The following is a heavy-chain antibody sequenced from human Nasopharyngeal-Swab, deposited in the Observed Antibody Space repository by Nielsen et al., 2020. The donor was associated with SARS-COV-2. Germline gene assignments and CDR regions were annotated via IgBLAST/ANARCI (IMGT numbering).Heavy chain of an antibody. CDR1: GFTFSSYW. Sequence: GGSLRLSCAASGFTFSSYWMHWVRKAPGKGLVRVSRINSDGSSTSYADSVKGRFTISRDNAKNTLYLQMNSLRAEDTAVYYCARVRGEYCSGGSCYSGFDYWGQGTLVTVSS. CDR3: ARVRGEYCSGGSCYSGFDY. D-gene: IGHD2-15*01. V-gene: IGHV3-74*01. CDR2: INSDGSST. J-gene: IGHJ4*02.